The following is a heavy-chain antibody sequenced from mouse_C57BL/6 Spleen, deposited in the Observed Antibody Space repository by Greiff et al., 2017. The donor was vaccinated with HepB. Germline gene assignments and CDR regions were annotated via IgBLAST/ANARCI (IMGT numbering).Heavy chain of an antibody. D-gene: IGHD1-1*01. CDR1: GYTFTDYY. CDR2: IYPGSGNT. J-gene: IGHJ2*01. Sequence: VQLVESGAELVRPGASVKLSCKASGYTFTDYYINWVKQRPGQGLEWIARIYPGSGNTYYNEKFKGKATLTAEKSSSTAYMQLSSLTSEDSAVYFCATYYYGSYYFDYWGQGTTLTVSS. CDR3: ATYYYGSYYFDY. V-gene: IGHV1-76*01.